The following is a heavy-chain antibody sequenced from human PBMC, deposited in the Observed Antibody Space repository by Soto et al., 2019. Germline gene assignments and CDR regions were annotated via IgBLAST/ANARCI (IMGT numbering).Heavy chain of an antibody. D-gene: IGHD6-19*01. V-gene: IGHV3-30*18. J-gene: IGHJ6*02. CDR3: AKERIAVAGMGLGKRGYYYYYGMDV. CDR2: ILYDGSNK. CDR1: GFNFSSYV. Sequence: GGLRRVACGAAGFNFSSYVVHWVRQDQSKGLEWEAVILYDGSNKYYADSVKGRFTISRDNSKNTLYLQMNSLRAEDTAVYYCAKERIAVAGMGLGKRGYYYYYGMDVWGQGTTVTVSS.